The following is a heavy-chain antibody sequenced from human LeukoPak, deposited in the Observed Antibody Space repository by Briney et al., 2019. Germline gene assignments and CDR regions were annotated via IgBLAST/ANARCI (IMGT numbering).Heavy chain of an antibody. CDR2: INAGNGNT. D-gene: IGHD5-12*01. CDR3: ARGERRYGGYGGYYYYYGMDV. Sequence: ASVKVSCKASGYTFTSYAMHWVRQAPGQRLEWMGWINAGNGNTKYSQKFQGRVTITRDTSASTAYMELSSLRSEDTAVYYCARGERRYGGYGGYYYYYGMDVWGKGTTVTVSS. V-gene: IGHV1-3*01. J-gene: IGHJ6*04. CDR1: GYTFTSYA.